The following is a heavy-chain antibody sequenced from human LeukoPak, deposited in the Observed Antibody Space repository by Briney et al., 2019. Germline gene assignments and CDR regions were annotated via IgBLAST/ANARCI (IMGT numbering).Heavy chain of an antibody. D-gene: IGHD2-2*01. CDR1: GYTFTSYG. J-gene: IGHJ6*04. CDR3: ARDGIVVVPAARPYYYGMDV. CDR2: ISAYNGNT. V-gene: IGHV1-18*04. Sequence: GASVKVSCKASGYTFTSYGISWVRQAPGQGLEWMEWISAYNGNTNYAQKLQGRVTMTTDTSTSTAYMELRSLRSDDTAVYYCARDGIVVVPAARPYYYGMDVWGKGTTVTVSS.